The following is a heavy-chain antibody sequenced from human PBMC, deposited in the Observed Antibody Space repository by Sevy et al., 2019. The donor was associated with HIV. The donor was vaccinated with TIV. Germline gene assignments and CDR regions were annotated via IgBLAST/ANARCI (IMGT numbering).Heavy chain of an antibody. Sequence: SETLYLTCTVSDGSMSSYYWSWIRQPPGKGLEWIGYIYYNGNTNYNPSLESRVTMSIHTSMKQFSLKLRSVTAADTAMYYCARGTRDGYNLYFDSWGQGTLVTVSS. CDR2: IYYNGNT. V-gene: IGHV4-59*01. D-gene: IGHD5-12*01. CDR3: ARGTRDGYNLYFDS. J-gene: IGHJ4*02. CDR1: DGSMSSYY.